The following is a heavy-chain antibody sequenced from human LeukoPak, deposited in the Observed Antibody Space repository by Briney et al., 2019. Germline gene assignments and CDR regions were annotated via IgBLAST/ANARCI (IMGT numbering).Heavy chain of an antibody. CDR3: ARDVITIFGVVTTGRWFDP. CDR2: INHSGST. Sequence: SETLSLTCAVYGGSFSGYYWSWIRQPPGKGLEWIGEINHSGSTNYNPSLKSRVTISVDTSKNQFSLKLSSVTAADTAVYYCARDVITIFGVVTTGRWFDPWGQGTLVTVSS. CDR1: GGSFSGYY. V-gene: IGHV4-34*01. J-gene: IGHJ5*02. D-gene: IGHD3-3*01.